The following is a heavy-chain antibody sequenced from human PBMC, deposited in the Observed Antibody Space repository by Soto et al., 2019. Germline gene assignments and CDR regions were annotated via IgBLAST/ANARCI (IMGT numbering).Heavy chain of an antibody. V-gene: IGHV3-23*01. CDR3: TKGYCSITSSYFDYYATNV. CDR1: GFTFNTYA. D-gene: IGHD2-2*01. Sequence: GGSLRLSCAASGFTFNTYAMSWVRQAPGKGLEWVSAISGSGGSTHYADSVKGRFTISRDNSKNTVYLQMNSLRAEDTAVYYCTKGYCSITSSYFDYYATNVWGEGTAVTVSS. J-gene: IGHJ6*04. CDR2: ISGSGGST.